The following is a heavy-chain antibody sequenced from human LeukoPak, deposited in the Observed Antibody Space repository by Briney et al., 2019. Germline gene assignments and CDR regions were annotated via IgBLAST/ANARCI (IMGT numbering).Heavy chain of an antibody. J-gene: IGHJ4*02. Sequence: ASVKVSCKTSGYSFILYGISWVRQAPGQGPEWMGWISTSTGDTKYTQKFQGRVTLTTDTSTSTVYMELSSLRSEDTAVYYCARGGYGDYREYFDYWGQGTLVTVSS. CDR1: GYSFILYG. D-gene: IGHD4-17*01. CDR3: ARGGYGDYREYFDY. CDR2: ISTSTGDT. V-gene: IGHV1-18*01.